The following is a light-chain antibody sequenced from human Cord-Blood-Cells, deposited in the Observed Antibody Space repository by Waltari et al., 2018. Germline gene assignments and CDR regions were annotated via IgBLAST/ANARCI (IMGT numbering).Light chain of an antibody. J-gene: IGKJ1*01. CDR3: QQSYSTPWT. CDR2: AAS. CDR1: QSISSY. V-gene: IGKV1-39*01. Sequence: DIQMTQSPSSLSASVGDRVTITCRASQSISSYLNLYQQKPGKAPKRLIYAASSLQSGVPSRFSGSVSGTDFTLTISSLQPEDFATYYCQQSYSTPWTFGQGTKVEIK.